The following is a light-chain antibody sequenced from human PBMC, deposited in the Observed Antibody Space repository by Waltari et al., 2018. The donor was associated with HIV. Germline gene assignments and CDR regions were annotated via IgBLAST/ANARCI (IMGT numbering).Light chain of an antibody. CDR2: WAS. CDR3: QQDYSTPPYT. CDR1: QSVLYSSNNRNY. J-gene: IGKJ2*01. V-gene: IGKV4-1*01. Sequence: DIVMTQSPDSLAVSLGERATITCKSSQSVLYSSNNRNYLAWYQQKPGQPPKLIIDWASTRESGVPDRFSGSGSGTDFSLTISSLQAEDVAVYYCQQDYSTPPYTFGQGTKLEMK.